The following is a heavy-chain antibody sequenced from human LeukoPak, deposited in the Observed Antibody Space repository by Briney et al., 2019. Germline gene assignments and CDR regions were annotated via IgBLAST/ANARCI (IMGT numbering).Heavy chain of an antibody. Sequence: SETLSLTCTVSGGSISSYYWSWIRQPPGKGLEWIGYIYYSGSTNYNPSLKSRVTISVDTSKNQFSLKLSSVTAADTAVYYCARSRYCSSTSCYRPTDNWFDPWGQGTLVTVSS. D-gene: IGHD2-2*01. V-gene: IGHV4-59*01. CDR1: GGSISSYY. J-gene: IGHJ5*02. CDR2: IYYSGST. CDR3: ARSRYCSSTSCYRPTDNWFDP.